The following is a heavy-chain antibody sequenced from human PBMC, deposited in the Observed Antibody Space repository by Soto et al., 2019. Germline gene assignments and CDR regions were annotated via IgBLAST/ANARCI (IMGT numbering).Heavy chain of an antibody. CDR3: AHRPSGWYLFDY. Sequence: QITLKESGPTLVRPTQTITLTCTFSGFSLSTSGLGVGWIRQPPGKALEWLALIYWNDDKRYSPSLKARLTITKDTSKNQVVLTMTNMDPEDTATYYCAHRPSGWYLFDYWGQGTLVTVSS. CDR1: GFSLSTSGLG. V-gene: IGHV2-5*01. D-gene: IGHD6-19*01. J-gene: IGHJ4*02. CDR2: IYWNDDK.